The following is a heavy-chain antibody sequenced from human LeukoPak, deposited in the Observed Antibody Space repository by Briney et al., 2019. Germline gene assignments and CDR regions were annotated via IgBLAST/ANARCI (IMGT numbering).Heavy chain of an antibody. Sequence: RGSLRLSCAASGFTPSSSAISWVRQVPGEGLEWVSAISGSGGSTYYADSVKSRFTITRDNSKNTLYLQMNSMRAEDTAVDYCAKDRAGVLDYWGQGTLVTVSS. CDR2: ISGSGGST. J-gene: IGHJ4*02. CDR3: AKDRAGVLDY. CDR1: GFTPSSSA. D-gene: IGHD6-19*01. V-gene: IGHV3-23*01.